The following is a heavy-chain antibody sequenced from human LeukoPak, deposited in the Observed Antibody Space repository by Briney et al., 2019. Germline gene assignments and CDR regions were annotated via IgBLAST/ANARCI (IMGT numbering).Heavy chain of an antibody. Sequence: NPGGSLRLSCAASGFTFSNAWMSWVRQAPGKGLEWVSSITSSSTYIYYADSVKGRFTISRDNAKNSLYLQMNSLRAEDTAVYYCARNYYDSSGYPFDYWGQGTLVTVSS. J-gene: IGHJ4*02. V-gene: IGHV3-21*01. CDR1: GFTFSNAW. D-gene: IGHD3-22*01. CDR3: ARNYYDSSGYPFDY. CDR2: ITSSSTYI.